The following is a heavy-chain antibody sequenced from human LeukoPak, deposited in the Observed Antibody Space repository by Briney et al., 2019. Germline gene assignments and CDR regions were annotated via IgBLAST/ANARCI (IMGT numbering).Heavy chain of an antibody. CDR1: GGTFSSYA. Sequence: SVTVSCKASGGTFSSYAISWVRQAPGQGLEWMGGIIPIFGTANYAQKFQGRVTITADESTSTAYMELSSLRSEDTAVYYCARGAMVRGVVGEFDYWGQGTLVIVSS. CDR2: IIPIFGTA. D-gene: IGHD3-10*01. CDR3: ARGAMVRGVVGEFDY. J-gene: IGHJ4*02. V-gene: IGHV1-69*13.